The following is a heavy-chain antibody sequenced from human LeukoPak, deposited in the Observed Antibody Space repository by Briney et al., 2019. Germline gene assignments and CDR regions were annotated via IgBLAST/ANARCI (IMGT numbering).Heavy chain of an antibody. D-gene: IGHD5-18*01. CDR1: GYSFTSYW. CDR3: ARCLGYIYGTRWFDP. Sequence: GESLKISCKGSGYSFTSYWIGWVRQLPGKGLEGMGIIYPGDSDTRYSPSFQGQVTISADKSTSTAYLQWSSLKASDTAMYYCARCLGYIYGTRWFDPWGQGTLVTVSS. J-gene: IGHJ5*02. CDR2: IYPGDSDT. V-gene: IGHV5-51*01.